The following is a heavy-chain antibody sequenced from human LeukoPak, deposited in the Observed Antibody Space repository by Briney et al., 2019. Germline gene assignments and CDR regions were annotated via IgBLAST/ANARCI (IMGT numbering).Heavy chain of an antibody. D-gene: IGHD2-2*01. CDR1: GFTFSSYA. Sequence: GGSLRLSCAASGFTFSSYAMHWVRQAPGKGLEWVAVISYDGSNKYYADSVKGRFTISRDNSKNTLYLQVNSLRAEDTAVYYCAKDGGTSWRDYYYMDVWGKGTTVTVSS. V-gene: IGHV3-30-3*01. J-gene: IGHJ6*03. CDR2: ISYDGSNK. CDR3: AKDGGTSWRDYYYMDV.